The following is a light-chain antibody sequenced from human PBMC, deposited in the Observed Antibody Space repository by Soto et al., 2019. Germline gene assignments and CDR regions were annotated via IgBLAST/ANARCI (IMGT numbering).Light chain of an antibody. V-gene: IGKV3-20*01. J-gene: IGKJ4*01. CDR2: DAS. CDR1: QSLSNNY. CDR3: QQYGSSPLT. Sequence: EIVLTQSPGTLSLSPGERATLSCRASQSLSNNYLAWYQQKPGQAPRLLIYDASSRTTGIPDRFSGSGSGTEFTLSMSRLEPEDYAVYYCQQYGSSPLTFGGGTKVEIK.